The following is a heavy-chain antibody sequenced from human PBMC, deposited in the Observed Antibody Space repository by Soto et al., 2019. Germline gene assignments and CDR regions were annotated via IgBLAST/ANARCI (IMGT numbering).Heavy chain of an antibody. CDR1: GGSISSSSYY. Sequence: QLQLQESGPGLVKPSETLSLTCTVSGGSISSSSYYWGWIRQPPGKGLEWIGSIYYSGSTYYNPSLKSRVTIPVNTPKNQFSLKLSSVTAADTAVYYCASRSLYGDDVDYWGQEPLVPVSS. D-gene: IGHD4-17*01. J-gene: IGHJ4*02. CDR2: IYYSGST. CDR3: ASRSLYGDDVDY. V-gene: IGHV4-39*01.